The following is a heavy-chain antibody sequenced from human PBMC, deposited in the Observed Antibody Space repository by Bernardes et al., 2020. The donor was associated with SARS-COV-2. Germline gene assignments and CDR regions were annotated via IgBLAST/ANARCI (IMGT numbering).Heavy chain of an antibody. D-gene: IGHD3-22*01. CDR3: ALPPTNYDRYGMDV. J-gene: IGHJ6*02. CDR1: GYPFTGYY. CDR2: INPTSGGT. Sequence: ASVKVSCKASGYPFTGYYIHWVRQAPGQGLEWMGWINPTSGGTNYAQRFQGRVTMTRDTSISTAYMELSRLRSDDTAVYYCALPPTNYDRYGMDVWGRGTTVTVSS. V-gene: IGHV1-2*02.